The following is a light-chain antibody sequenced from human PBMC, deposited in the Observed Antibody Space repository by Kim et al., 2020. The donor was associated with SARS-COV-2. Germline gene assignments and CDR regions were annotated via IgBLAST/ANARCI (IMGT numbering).Light chain of an antibody. CDR1: QGIRTY. CDR2: DAS. J-gene: IGKJ5*01. Sequence: IQLTQSPSSLSASVGDRVTITCRASQGIRTYLAWYQQKPGKAPTLLIYDASTLQSGVPSTFSGSGSGTDFTLTISSLQPEDFATYYCQQLSSYPFTFGQGTRLEIK. V-gene: IGKV1-9*01. CDR3: QQLSSYPFT.